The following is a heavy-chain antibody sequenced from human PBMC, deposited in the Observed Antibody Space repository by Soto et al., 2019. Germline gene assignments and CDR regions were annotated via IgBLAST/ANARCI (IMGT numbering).Heavy chain of an antibody. CDR1: GFTFSSYA. V-gene: IGHV3-23*01. J-gene: IGHJ3*02. D-gene: IGHD2-2*01. CDR2: ISGSGGST. Sequence: GGSLRLCCAASGFTFSSYAMSWVRQAPGKGLEWVSAISGSGGSTYYADSVKGRFTISRDNSKNTLYLQMNSLRAEDTAVYYCAKDQYCSSTSCYVAFDIWGQGTMVTVSS. CDR3: AKDQYCSSTSCYVAFDI.